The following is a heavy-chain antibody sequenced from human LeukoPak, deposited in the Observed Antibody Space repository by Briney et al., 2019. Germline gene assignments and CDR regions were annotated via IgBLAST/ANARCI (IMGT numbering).Heavy chain of an antibody. CDR1: GGSISSYY. D-gene: IGHD3-3*01. Sequence: SETLSLTCTVSGGSISSYYWSWIRQPPGKGLEWIGYIYYSGSTNYNPSLKSRVTISVDTSKNQFSLKLSSVTAADTAVYYCARIVSFGVVTSPRAFDIWGQGTMVTVSS. CDR3: ARIVSFGVVTSPRAFDI. J-gene: IGHJ3*02. CDR2: IYYSGST. V-gene: IGHV4-59*01.